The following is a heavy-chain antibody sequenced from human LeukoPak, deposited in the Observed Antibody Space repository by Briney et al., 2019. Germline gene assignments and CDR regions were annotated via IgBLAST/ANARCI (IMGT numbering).Heavy chain of an antibody. CDR1: GNYC. D-gene: IGHD2/OR15-2a*01. CDR2: INSDGSWT. CDR3: VSFYETY. J-gene: IGHJ4*02. V-gene: IGHV3-74*01. Sequence: GGSLRLSCAASGNYCMHWVRQAPGKGLVWVSHINSDGSWTSYADSVKGRFTISKDNAKNTVYLQMNSLRAEDTAVYYWVSFYETYWGRGTLVTVSS.